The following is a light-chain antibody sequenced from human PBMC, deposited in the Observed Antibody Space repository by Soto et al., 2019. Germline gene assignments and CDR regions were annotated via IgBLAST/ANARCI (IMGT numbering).Light chain of an antibody. V-gene: IGKV4-1*01. CDR3: QQYYSTPP. CDR1: QSVLYSSNNKNY. CDR2: WAS. Sequence: DIVMTQSPDSLAVSLGERATINCKSSQSVLYSSNNKNYLAWYQQKPGQPPKLLIYWASTRESGVPDRFSGSGPGTDFTLTISSLQAEDVAVYYCQQYYSTPPFGQGTKVEIK. J-gene: IGKJ1*01.